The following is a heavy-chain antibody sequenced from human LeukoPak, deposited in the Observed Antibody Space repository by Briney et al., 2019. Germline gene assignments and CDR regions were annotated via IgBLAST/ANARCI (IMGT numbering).Heavy chain of an antibody. Sequence: ASVKVSCKASGYTFTSYDINWVRQATGQGLEWMGWVNPNSGDTVYAQKFQGRVTMTRNTSISTAYMGLSSLRSEDTAVYYCARASCSGGNCYFQYYFDHWGQGTLVTVSS. V-gene: IGHV1-8*01. CDR2: VNPNSGDT. CDR1: GYTFTSYD. J-gene: IGHJ4*02. D-gene: IGHD2-15*01. CDR3: ARASCSGGNCYFQYYFDH.